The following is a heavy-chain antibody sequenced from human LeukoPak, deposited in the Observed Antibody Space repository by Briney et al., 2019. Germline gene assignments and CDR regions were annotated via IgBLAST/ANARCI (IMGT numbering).Heavy chain of an antibody. CDR2: ISSSSSYI. J-gene: IGHJ6*02. V-gene: IGHV3-21*01. Sequence: LGGSLRLSCAASGFTFSSYSMNWVRQAPGKGPEWVSSISSSSSYIYYADSVKGRFTISRDNAKNSLYLQMNSLRAEDTAVYYCALVVSHGMDVWGQGTTVTVSS. D-gene: IGHD2-15*01. CDR3: ALVVSHGMDV. CDR1: GFTFSSYS.